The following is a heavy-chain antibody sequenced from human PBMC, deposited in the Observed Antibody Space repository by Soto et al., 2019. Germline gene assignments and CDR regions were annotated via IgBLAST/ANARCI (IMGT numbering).Heavy chain of an antibody. Sequence: SETLSLTCAVYGGSFIGYYWSWMRQPPGKGLEWIGEINHSGSTNYNPSLKSRVTISVDTSKNQFSLKLSSVTAADTAVYYCARGPSTIFGVVDHYYYYGMDVWGQGTTVTVSS. J-gene: IGHJ6*02. CDR1: GGSFIGYY. V-gene: IGHV4-34*01. D-gene: IGHD3-3*01. CDR3: ARGPSTIFGVVDHYYYYGMDV. CDR2: INHSGST.